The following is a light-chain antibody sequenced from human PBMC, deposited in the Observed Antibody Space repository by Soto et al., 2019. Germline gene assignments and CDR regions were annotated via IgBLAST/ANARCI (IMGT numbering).Light chain of an antibody. CDR2: GAS. CDR3: QQYYSSPFT. V-gene: IGKV3-15*01. J-gene: IGKJ3*01. Sequence: EIVMTQSPATLSVSPGERATLSCRASQSVGSKLAWYQQKPGQAPRLLIYGASTRATGIPARFSGSGSGTEFTLTISSLQSEDFAVYYCQQYYSSPFTFGPGTKVDIK. CDR1: QSVGSK.